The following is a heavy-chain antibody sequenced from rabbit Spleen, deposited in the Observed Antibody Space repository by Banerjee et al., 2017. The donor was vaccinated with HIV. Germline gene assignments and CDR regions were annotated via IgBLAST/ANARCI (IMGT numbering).Heavy chain of an antibody. J-gene: IGHJ4*01. V-gene: IGHV1S45*01. D-gene: IGHD2-1*01. CDR3: ARWKGDYGLNL. Sequence: QEQLEESGGDLVKPEGSLTLTCTASGFSFSGNYWIYWVRQAPGKGLEWIAWIPIGSSGSTYYASWAKGRFTITKTSSTTVTLQMTSLTAADTATYFCARWKGDYGLNLWGPGTLVTVS. CDR1: GFSFSGNYW. CDR2: IPIGSSGST.